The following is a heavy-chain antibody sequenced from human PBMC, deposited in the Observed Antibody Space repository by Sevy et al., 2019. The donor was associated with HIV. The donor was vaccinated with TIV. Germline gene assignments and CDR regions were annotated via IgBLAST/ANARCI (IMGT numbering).Heavy chain of an antibody. CDR2: IVVGSGNT. V-gene: IGHV1-58*01. J-gene: IGHJ6*02. Sequence: ASVKVSCKASGFTFTSSAVQWVRQARGQRLEWIGWIVVGSGNTNYAQTFQERVTITRDMSTSTAYMELSSLRSEDTAVYYCAAGVGSGSSLDYSGMDVWGQGTTVTVSS. CDR1: GFTFTSSA. CDR3: AAGVGSGSSLDYSGMDV. D-gene: IGHD3-10*01.